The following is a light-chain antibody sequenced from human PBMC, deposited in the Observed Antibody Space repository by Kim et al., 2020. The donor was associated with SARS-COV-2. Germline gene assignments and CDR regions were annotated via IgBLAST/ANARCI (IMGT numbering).Light chain of an antibody. V-gene: IGKV1-5*01. CDR3: KQYKSYWT. CDR1: QSISSW. CDR2: AAS. J-gene: IGKJ1*01. Sequence: DIQMTQSPSTMSASVGDRVTITCRASQSISSWLAWYQQKPGKAPKLLIYAASSLESGVPSRFSGSGSGTEFTLTISSLQPDDFATYYCKQYKSYWTFGQGNKV.